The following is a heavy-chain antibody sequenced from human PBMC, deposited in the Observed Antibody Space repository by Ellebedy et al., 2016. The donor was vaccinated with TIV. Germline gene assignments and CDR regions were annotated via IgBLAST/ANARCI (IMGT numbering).Heavy chain of an antibody. V-gene: IGHV4-31*03. Sequence: SETLSLTXTVSGGSISSGGYYWSWIRQHPGKGLEWIGYIYYSGSTYYNPSLKSRVTISVDTSKNQFSLKLSSVTAADTAVYYCAREGSLGEKEGAYYYYMDVWGKGTTVTVSS. D-gene: IGHD1-26*01. CDR3: AREGSLGEKEGAYYYYMDV. CDR2: IYYSGST. CDR1: GGSISSGGYY. J-gene: IGHJ6*03.